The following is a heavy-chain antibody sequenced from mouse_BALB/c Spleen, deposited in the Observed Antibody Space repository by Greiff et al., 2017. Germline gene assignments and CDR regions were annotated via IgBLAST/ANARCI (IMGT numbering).Heavy chain of an antibody. V-gene: IGHV1S81*02. D-gene: IGHD2-1*01. CDR2: INPSNGRT. Sequence: QVQLQQPGAELVKPGASVKLSCKASGYTFTSYWMHWVKQRPGQGLEWIGEINPSNGRTNYNEKFKSKATLTVDKSSSTAYMQLSSLTSEDSAVYYCARGGGNYADYYAMDYWGQGTSVTVSS. CDR3: ARGGGNYADYYAMDY. CDR1: GYTFTSYW. J-gene: IGHJ4*01.